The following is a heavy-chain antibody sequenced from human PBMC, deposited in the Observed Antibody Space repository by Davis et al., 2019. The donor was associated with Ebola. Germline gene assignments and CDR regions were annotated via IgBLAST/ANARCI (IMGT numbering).Heavy chain of an antibody. CDR1: GYTFTGSY. J-gene: IGHJ4*02. D-gene: IGHD2-15*01. Sequence: ASVKVSCKASGYTFTGSYMHWVRQAPGQGLEWMGWINPNSGGTNYAQKFQGWVTMTRDTSISTAYMELSRLRSEDTAVYYCAREVAGHYFDYWGQGTLVTVSS. V-gene: IGHV1-2*04. CDR3: AREVAGHYFDY. CDR2: INPNSGGT.